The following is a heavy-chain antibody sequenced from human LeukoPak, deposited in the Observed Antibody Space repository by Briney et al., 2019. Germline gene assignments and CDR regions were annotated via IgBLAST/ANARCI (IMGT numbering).Heavy chain of an antibody. CDR3: GQLLEG. CDR1: GFTFSGSA. V-gene: IGHV3-73*01. CDR2: IRSKANSYTT. D-gene: IGHD2-2*01. Sequence: GGSLKLSCAASGFTFSGSAMHWVRQASGKGLEWVGHIRSKANSYTTTYAASVKGRFTISRDDSKNTAYLQMNSPKTEDTAIYYCGQLLEGWGQGTLVTVSS. J-gene: IGHJ4*02.